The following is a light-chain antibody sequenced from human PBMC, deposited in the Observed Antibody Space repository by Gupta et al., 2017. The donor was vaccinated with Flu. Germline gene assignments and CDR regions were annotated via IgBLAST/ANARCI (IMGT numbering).Light chain of an antibody. CDR2: EVS. V-gene: IGLV2-14*01. Sequence: QSALTQPASVSGSPGQSITISCTGTSSDVGGYNYVSWYQQHPGKAPKLMIYEVSNRPSGVSNRFSGSKSGNTASLTISGLQAEDEADYYCSSYTSSSTQVFGTGTKVTDL. CDR3: SSYTSSSTQV. J-gene: IGLJ1*01. CDR1: SSDVGGYNY.